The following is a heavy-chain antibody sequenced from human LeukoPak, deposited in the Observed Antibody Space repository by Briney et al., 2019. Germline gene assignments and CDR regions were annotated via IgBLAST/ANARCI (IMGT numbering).Heavy chain of an antibody. CDR1: GDIFTTYW. CDR2: IYLGDSDT. Sequence: GASLQISCKGSGDIFTTYWIGWVRQMPGKGLEWMGIIYLGDSDTRYSPSFQGQVTISADKSINTAYLQWSSLKASDTAMYYCVRHRNWNYDYWGQGTLVTVSS. CDR3: VRHRNWNYDY. V-gene: IGHV5-51*01. J-gene: IGHJ4*02. D-gene: IGHD1-1*01.